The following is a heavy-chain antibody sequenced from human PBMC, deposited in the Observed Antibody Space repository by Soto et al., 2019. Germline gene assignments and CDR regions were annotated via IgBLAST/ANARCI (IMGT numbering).Heavy chain of an antibody. CDR1: GGSFINHY. CDR3: ASGDILIGSRNWFDP. J-gene: IGHJ5*02. D-gene: IGHD3-9*01. CDR2: INHIGIT. Sequence: PSETLSLTCAVYGGSFINHYWSWIRQPPGKGLEWIGEINHIGITNYNPSLKSRVTLSVDTFKKQFSLKLSSVAAADTAVYYFASGDILIGSRNWFDPWGQGTLVTVSS. V-gene: IGHV4-34*01.